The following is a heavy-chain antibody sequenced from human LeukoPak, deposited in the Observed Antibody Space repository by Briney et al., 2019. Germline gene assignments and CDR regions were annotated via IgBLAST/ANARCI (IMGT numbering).Heavy chain of an antibody. V-gene: IGHV4-59*08. D-gene: IGHD1-26*01. Sequence: SETLSLTCTVSGGSISSYYWTWIRQPPGKGLEWIGHIYYSGSTNYNPSLKSRVTISVDTSKNQFSLKLSSVTAADTAVYYCARHQDSGSYLTSVEYWGQGTLVTVSS. CDR1: GGSISSYY. J-gene: IGHJ4*02. CDR2: IYYSGST. CDR3: ARHQDSGSYLTSVEY.